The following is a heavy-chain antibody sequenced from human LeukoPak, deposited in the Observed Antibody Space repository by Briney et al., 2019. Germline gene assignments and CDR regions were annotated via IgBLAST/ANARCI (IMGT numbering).Heavy chain of an antibody. D-gene: IGHD3-10*01. CDR3: ARSKRVWFGVGGAFDI. Sequence: GGSLRLSCAASGFTVSSNYMSWVRQAPGKGLEWVSVIYSGGSTYYADSVKGRFTISRDNSKNTLYLQMNSLRAEDTAVYYCARSKRVWFGVGGAFDIWGQGTMVTVSS. CDR1: GFTVSSNY. V-gene: IGHV3-53*01. J-gene: IGHJ3*02. CDR2: IYSGGST.